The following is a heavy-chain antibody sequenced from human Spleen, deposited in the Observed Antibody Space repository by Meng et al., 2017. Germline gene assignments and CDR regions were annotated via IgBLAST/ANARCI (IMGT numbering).Heavy chain of an antibody. D-gene: IGHD4-11*01. J-gene: IGHJ4*02. V-gene: IGHV4-34*01. CDR1: GGSFSDYY. Sequence: QVQLKRWGEGLLKPSETLSLTWVVSGGSFSDYYWSWIRQPPGKGLEWIGEINHSGSTNYNPSLESRATISVDTSQNNLSLKLSSVTAADSAVYYCARGPTTMAHDFDYWGQGTLVTVSS. CDR3: ARGPTTMAHDFDY. CDR2: INHSGST.